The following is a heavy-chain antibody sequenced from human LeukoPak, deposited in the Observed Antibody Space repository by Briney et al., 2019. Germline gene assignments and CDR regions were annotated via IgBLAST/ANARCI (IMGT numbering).Heavy chain of an antibody. CDR3: ATGHDSAFLEHLDY. Sequence: PGGSLRLSCAASTFTFNNYAMSWVRQAPGKGLEWVSAISDSDARTYYADSVKGRFTISRDNSKNMVYLQMSSLRAEDTAVYYCATGHDSAFLEHLDYWGQGTLVTVSS. CDR1: TFTFNNYA. D-gene: IGHD3-3*01. CDR2: ISDSDART. V-gene: IGHV3-23*01. J-gene: IGHJ4*02.